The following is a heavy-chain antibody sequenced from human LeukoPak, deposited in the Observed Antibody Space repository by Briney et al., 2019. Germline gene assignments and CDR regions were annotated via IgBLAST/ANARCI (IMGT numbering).Heavy chain of an antibody. CDR1: GFTFSSYA. CDR2: ISGSGGST. J-gene: IGHJ4*02. D-gene: IGHD3-9*01. Sequence: GGSLRLSCAASGFTFSSYAMSWVRQAPGKGLEWVSAISGSGGSTYYADSVKGRFTISRDNSKNTLYLQMNSLRAEDTAVYYCAKEYYDILTGYYNGPFGYWGQGTLVTVSS. V-gene: IGHV3-23*01. CDR3: AKEYYDILTGYYNGPFGY.